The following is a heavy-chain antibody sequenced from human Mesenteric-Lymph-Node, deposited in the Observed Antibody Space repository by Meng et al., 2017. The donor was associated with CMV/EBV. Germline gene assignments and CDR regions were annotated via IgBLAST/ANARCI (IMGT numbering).Heavy chain of an antibody. V-gene: IGHV4-4*02. CDR2: IYHSGTT. Sequence: LSLTCTVSGDSISSGNWWSWVRQPPEKGLEWIGEIYHSGTTNYNPSLKSRVIISVDESKNQFSLNLKSVTAADTAVYYCARGEGAFYWGQGTLVTVSS. CDR3: ARGEGAFY. CDR1: GDSISSGNW. J-gene: IGHJ4*02.